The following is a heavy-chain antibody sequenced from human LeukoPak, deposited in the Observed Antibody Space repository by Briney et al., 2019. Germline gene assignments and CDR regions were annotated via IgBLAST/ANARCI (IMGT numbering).Heavy chain of an antibody. CDR3: TRDRITMVRGVIGPYYFDY. Sequence: GGSLRLSCTASGFSFGDYAMSWFRQAPGKGLEWVGFISSRAYVVTAEYAAFVKGRFTISRDDSKSIAYLQMDSLKTEDTAVYYCTRDRITMVRGVIGPYYFDYWGQGTLVTVSS. D-gene: IGHD3-10*01. CDR1: GFSFGDYA. V-gene: IGHV3-49*03. CDR2: ISSRAYVVTA. J-gene: IGHJ4*02.